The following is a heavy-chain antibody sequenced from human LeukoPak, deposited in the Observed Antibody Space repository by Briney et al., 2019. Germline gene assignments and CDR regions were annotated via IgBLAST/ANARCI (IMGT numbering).Heavy chain of an antibody. Sequence: PGGSLTLSCAASGLTFSNAWMNCARHAPGKRLEWVGRIKSKTDDCTPDYAAPVTGRFTISRDDSKNTLYLQISSLKTGDTAVYYCTTGNGVGYSSSWYVSSNDFEYWGQETLVTVSS. V-gene: IGHV3-15*07. CDR3: TTGNGVGYSSSWYVSSNDFEY. CDR2: IKSKTDDCTP. D-gene: IGHD6-13*01. CDR1: GLTFSNAW. J-gene: IGHJ4*02.